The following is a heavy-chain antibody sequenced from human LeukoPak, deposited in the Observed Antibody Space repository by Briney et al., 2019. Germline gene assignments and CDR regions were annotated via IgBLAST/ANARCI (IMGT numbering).Heavy chain of an antibody. CDR3: TRDRSRAEDD. J-gene: IGHJ4*02. CDR1: GFTSSGHW. CDR2: INKGGSDK. D-gene: IGHD1-14*01. V-gene: IGHV3-7*01. Sequence: PGGSLRLSCAPSGFTSSGHWMSWVRQAPGKGLEWVANINKGGSDKYYVDSVKGRFTISRDNANNLLYLKMNSLRGEDTAVYYCTRDRSRAEDDWGQGTLVTVSS.